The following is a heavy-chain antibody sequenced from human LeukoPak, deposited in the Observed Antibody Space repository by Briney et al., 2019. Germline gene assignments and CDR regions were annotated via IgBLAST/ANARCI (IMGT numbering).Heavy chain of an antibody. V-gene: IGHV4-59*08. Sequence: SETLSLTCTVSGGSISSYYWSWIRQPPGKGLEWIGYIYYSGSTNYNPSLKSRVTISVDTSKNQFSLKLSSVTAADTAVYYCARVEYYGVSDYWGQGTLVTVSS. CDR1: GGSISSYY. CDR3: ARVEYYGVSDY. CDR2: IYYSGST. D-gene: IGHD3-10*01. J-gene: IGHJ4*02.